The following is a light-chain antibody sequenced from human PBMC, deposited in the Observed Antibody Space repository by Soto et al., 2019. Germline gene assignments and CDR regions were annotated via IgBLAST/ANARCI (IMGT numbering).Light chain of an antibody. CDR3: QKYGSSPVT. J-gene: IGKJ2*01. V-gene: IGKV3-20*01. Sequence: EIVLTQSPGTLSLSPGERATLSCRASQSVSSSYLAWYQQKPGQAPRLLIYGASNRATGIPDWFSASGSGTDFTLPISSLEPDDFAVYYCQKYGSSPVTFDQGTKLEIK. CDR1: QSVSSSY. CDR2: GAS.